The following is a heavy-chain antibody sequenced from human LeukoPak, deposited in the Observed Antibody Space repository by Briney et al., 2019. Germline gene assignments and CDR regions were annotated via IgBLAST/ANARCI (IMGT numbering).Heavy chain of an antibody. J-gene: IGHJ3*02. D-gene: IGHD6-13*01. V-gene: IGHV4-59*01. CDR1: GGSISSYY. CDR3: ARFTGYSRPGTAFDI. Sequence: PSETLSLTCTVSGGSISSYYWSWIRQPPGKGLEGIGKLYNSGSTSYSPSLKSRITISADTSKNQFSLKLTSVTAADTAVYYCARFTGYSRPGTAFDIWGQGTMVTVSS. CDR2: LYNSGST.